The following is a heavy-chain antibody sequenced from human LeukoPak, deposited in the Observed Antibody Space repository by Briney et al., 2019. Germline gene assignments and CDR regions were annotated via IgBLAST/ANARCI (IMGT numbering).Heavy chain of an antibody. CDR2: IHPGDSDT. J-gene: IGHJ3*02. Sequence: GGSLKISCQGSGYSFTSYWIGWVRQMPGKGLEWLGIIHPGDSDTKYRPSFQGQVTLSADRSISTVYLQWSSLKASDTAMYYCAIGRHCSSTSCLDGFDIWGQGTMVIVSS. CDR1: GYSFTSYW. D-gene: IGHD2-2*01. CDR3: AIGRHCSSTSCLDGFDI. V-gene: IGHV5-51*01.